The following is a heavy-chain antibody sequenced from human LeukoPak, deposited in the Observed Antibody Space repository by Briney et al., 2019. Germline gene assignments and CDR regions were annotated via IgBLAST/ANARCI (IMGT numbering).Heavy chain of an antibody. D-gene: IGHD1-14*01. CDR3: ARASPDGYYYYYYYMNV. Sequence: GASVKVSCKASGYTFTGYYMHWVRQAPGQGLEWMGWINPNSGGTNYAQKFQGRVTMTRDTSISTAYMELSRLRSDDTAVYYCARASPDGYYYYYYYMNVWGKGTTVTVSS. J-gene: IGHJ6*03. V-gene: IGHV1-2*02. CDR2: INPNSGGT. CDR1: GYTFTGYY.